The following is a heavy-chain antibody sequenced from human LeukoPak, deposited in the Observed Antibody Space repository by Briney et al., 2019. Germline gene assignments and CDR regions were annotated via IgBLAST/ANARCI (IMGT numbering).Heavy chain of an antibody. Sequence: GESLKISCKGSGYRFTSDWIGWVRQMPGKGLEWMGIIYPGNSDTRYSPSFQGQVTISADKSVNTAYLQWSSLKASDTAMYYCARLSGRVVCSAGSCYIDSWGQGTLVTVSS. CDR3: ARLSGRVVCSAGSCYIDS. V-gene: IGHV5-51*01. CDR2: IYPGNSDT. CDR1: GYRFTSDW. J-gene: IGHJ4*02. D-gene: IGHD2-15*01.